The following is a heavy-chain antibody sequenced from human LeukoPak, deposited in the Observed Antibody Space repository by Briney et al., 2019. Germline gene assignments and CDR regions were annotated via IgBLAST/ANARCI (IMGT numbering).Heavy chain of an antibody. CDR2: IYYSGST. D-gene: IGHD1-26*01. Sequence: SEILSLTCTVSGGSISSSSYYWGWIRQPPGKGLEWIGSIYYSGSTYYNPSLKSRVTISVDTSKNQFSLKLSSVTAADTAVYYCARSGALIIVGATIDYWGQGTLVTVSS. V-gene: IGHV4-39*07. CDR1: GGSISSSSYY. J-gene: IGHJ4*02. CDR3: ARSGALIIVGATIDY.